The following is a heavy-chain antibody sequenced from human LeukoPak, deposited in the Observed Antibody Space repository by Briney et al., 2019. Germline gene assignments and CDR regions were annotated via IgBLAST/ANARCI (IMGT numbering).Heavy chain of an antibody. D-gene: IGHD6-19*01. CDR2: IIPIFGTA. CDR3: ASAVAVQDAFDI. V-gene: IGHV1-69*05. CDR1: GGTFSSYA. J-gene: IGHJ3*02. Sequence: SVKVSCKASGGTFSSYAISWVRQAPGQGLEWMGGIIPIFGTANYAQKFQGRVTITTDESTSTAYMELSSLRSEDTAVYYCASAVAVQDAFDIWGQGTMVTVSS.